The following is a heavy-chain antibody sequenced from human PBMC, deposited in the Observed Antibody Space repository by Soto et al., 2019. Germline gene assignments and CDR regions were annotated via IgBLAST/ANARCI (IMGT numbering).Heavy chain of an antibody. CDR2: IKESGFA. V-gene: IGHV4-34*01. CDR3: ARGKSSGSLYYFDT. Sequence: PSETLSLTCGVYNGSFSDYFWNWIRQPPGKGLEWIGEIKESGFATYNPSLKRRVTMSVDTANNQFSLKVTSVTAADTAVYYCARGKSSGSLYYFDTWGQGTLVTISS. J-gene: IGHJ4*02. D-gene: IGHD6-19*01. CDR1: NGSFSDYF.